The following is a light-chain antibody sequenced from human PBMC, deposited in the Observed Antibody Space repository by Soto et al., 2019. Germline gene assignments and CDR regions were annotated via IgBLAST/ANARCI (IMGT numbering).Light chain of an antibody. V-gene: IGLV2-18*01. Sequence: QSALTQPPSVSGSPGQSVTISCTATTTDIDSYDSVSWYQQAPGTAPKLIIYDVNNRPSRAPDRFSGSTSGNTASLTISGLQAEDESDYFCSLYSSNGSLIFGPGTKVTVL. CDR2: DVN. CDR3: SLYSSNGSLI. J-gene: IGLJ1*01. CDR1: TTDIDSYDS.